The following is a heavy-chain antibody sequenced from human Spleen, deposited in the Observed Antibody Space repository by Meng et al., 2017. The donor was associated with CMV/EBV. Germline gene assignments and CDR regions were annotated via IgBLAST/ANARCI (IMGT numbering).Heavy chain of an antibody. D-gene: IGHD3-22*01. CDR2: INPNSGGT. V-gene: IGHV1-2*02. CDR1: GYTFTDYY. CDR3: ARTLPHYYDSSGYSILYYFDY. Sequence: ASVKVSCKASGYTFTDYYIHWVRQAPGQGLEWMGWINPNSGGTNYAQKFQGRVTMTRDTSVTTAYMELSRLRSDDAAVYYCARTLPHYYDSSGYSILYYFDYWGQGTLVTVS. J-gene: IGHJ4*02.